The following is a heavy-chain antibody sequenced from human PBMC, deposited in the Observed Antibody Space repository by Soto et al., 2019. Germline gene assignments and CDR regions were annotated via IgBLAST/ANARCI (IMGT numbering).Heavy chain of an antibody. CDR2: IYPGDSDT. CDR1: GYSFTSYW. V-gene: IGHV5-51*01. Sequence: GESLKISCKGSGYSFTSYWIGWVRQMPGKGLEWMGIIYPGDSDTRYSPSFQGQFTISADKSISTAYLQWSSLKASDTAMYYCARPDYCSTTSRPKGRYGMDVWGQGTTVTVSS. D-gene: IGHD2-2*01. J-gene: IGHJ6*02. CDR3: ARPDYCSTTSRPKGRYGMDV.